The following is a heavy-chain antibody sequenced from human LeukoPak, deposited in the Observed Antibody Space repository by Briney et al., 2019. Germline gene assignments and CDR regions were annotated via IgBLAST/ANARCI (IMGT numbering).Heavy chain of an antibody. CDR3: AKERWGLRYFDASGDTRLDY. J-gene: IGHJ4*02. CDR2: ISYDGSNK. CDR1: GFTFSSYA. Sequence: GGSLRLSCAASGFTFSSYAMHWVRQAPGKGLEWVAVISYDGSNKYYADSVKGRFTISRDNSKNTLYLQMNSLRAEDTAVYYCAKERWGLRYFDASGDTRLDYWGQGTLVTVSS. V-gene: IGHV3-30*04. D-gene: IGHD3-9*01.